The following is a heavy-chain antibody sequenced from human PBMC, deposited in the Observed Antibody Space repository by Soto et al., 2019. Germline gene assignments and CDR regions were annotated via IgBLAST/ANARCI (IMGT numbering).Heavy chain of an antibody. Sequence: ASVKVSCKASGYTFTSYNINWVRQAPGQGLEWVAGSTSNSGNSDYAQKFQGRLTVTRDTSISTAYMELSSLRSDDTAVYYCVLLGVFDHWGPGXLVTVYS. J-gene: IGHJ4*01. CDR1: GYTFTSYN. D-gene: IGHD3-3*01. CDR3: VLLGVFDH. V-gene: IGHV1-8*01. CDR2: STSNSGNS.